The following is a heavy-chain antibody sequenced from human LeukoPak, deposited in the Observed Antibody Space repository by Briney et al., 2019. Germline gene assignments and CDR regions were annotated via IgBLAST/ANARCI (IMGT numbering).Heavy chain of an antibody. CDR3: ASGVTEYCSSTSCFDAFDI. J-gene: IGHJ3*02. V-gene: IGHV1-69*13. CDR1: GGTFSSYA. CDR2: IIPIFGTA. Sequence: SVKVSCKASGGTFSSYAISWVRQAPGQGLEWMGGIIPIFGTANYAQKFQGRVTITADESTSTAYMELSSLRSEDTAVYYCASGVTEYCSSTSCFDAFDIWGQGTMVTVSS. D-gene: IGHD2-2*01.